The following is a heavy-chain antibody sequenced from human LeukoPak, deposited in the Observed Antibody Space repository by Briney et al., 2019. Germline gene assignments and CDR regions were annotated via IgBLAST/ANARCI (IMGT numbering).Heavy chain of an antibody. CDR2: ISAYNGNT. CDR3: ARDLGVTSIFGVVISAPWFDP. V-gene: IGHV1-18*01. D-gene: IGHD3-3*01. Sequence: ASVKVSCKASGYTFTSYGISWVRQAPGQGPEWMGWISAYNGNTNYAQKLQGRVTMTTYTSTSTAYMELRSLRSDDTAVYYCARDLGVTSIFGVVISAPWFDPWGQGTLVTVSS. CDR1: GYTFTSYG. J-gene: IGHJ5*02.